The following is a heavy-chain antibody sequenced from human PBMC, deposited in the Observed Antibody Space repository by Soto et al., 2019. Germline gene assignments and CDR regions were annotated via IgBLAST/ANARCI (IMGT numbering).Heavy chain of an antibody. V-gene: IGHV2-5*01. J-gene: IGHJ3*02. D-gene: IGHD3-22*01. CDR3: AHDYYDSSTYYPHDAFDI. CDR1: GFSLTTSDMG. CDR2: IYWNDDK. Sequence: SGPTLVNPTQTLTLTCSFSGFSLTTSDMGVGWIRQSPGQALEWLALIYWNDDKRYSPSLKSRLTITKGTSKNQVVLTMTNMDPVDTATYYCAHDYYDSSTYYPHDAFDIWGQGTLVTVSS.